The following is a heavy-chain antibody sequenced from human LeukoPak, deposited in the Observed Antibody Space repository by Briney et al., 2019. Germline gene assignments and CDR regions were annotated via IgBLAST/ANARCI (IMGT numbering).Heavy chain of an antibody. Sequence: PGGSLRLSCAASGFTFSSYDMHWVCQATGKGLEWVSAIGTAGDTYYPGSVKGRFTISRENAKNSLYLQMNSLRAGDTAVYYCARASGTTGTTAMFDYWGQGTLVTVSS. CDR1: GFTFSSYD. CDR3: ARASGTTGTTAMFDY. CDR2: IGTAGDT. J-gene: IGHJ4*02. D-gene: IGHD1-1*01. V-gene: IGHV3-13*01.